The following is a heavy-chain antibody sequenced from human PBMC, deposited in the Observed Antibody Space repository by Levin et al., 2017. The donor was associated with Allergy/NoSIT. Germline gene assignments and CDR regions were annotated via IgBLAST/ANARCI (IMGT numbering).Heavy chain of an antibody. D-gene: IGHD3-3*01. Sequence: GGSLRLSCKGSGSSFTSYWIGWVRQMPGKGLEWMGIIYPGDSDTRYSPSFQGQVTISADKSISTAYLQWSSLKASDTAMYYCARLFFGAFDIWGQGTMVTVSS. CDR2: IYPGDSDT. CDR3: ARLFFGAFDI. V-gene: IGHV5-51*01. J-gene: IGHJ3*02. CDR1: GSSFTSYW.